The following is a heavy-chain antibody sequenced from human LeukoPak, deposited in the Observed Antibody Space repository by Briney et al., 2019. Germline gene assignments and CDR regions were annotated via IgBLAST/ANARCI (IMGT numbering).Heavy chain of an antibody. CDR3: ARARYVNSFYAFDI. J-gene: IGHJ3*02. Sequence: SETLSLTCTVSGGSISSYYWSWIRQPPGKGLEWIGYISKSGNTNYSPSLKSRVTILGDTSKNQFFLKLSSVTAADTAVYYCARARYVNSFYAFDIWGQGTMVTVS. V-gene: IGHV4-59*01. D-gene: IGHD3-9*01. CDR2: ISKSGNT. CDR1: GGSISSYY.